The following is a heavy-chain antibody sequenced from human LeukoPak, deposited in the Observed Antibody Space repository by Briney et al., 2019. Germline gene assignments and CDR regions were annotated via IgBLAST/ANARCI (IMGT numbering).Heavy chain of an antibody. V-gene: IGHV4-39*01. CDR2: IYYSGTT. CDR3: ARHPSIPGRGTGYFYGMDV. D-gene: IGHD3-10*01. Sequence: SSETLSLTCTVSGGSISSSTYYWGWIRQPPGRGLEWIGTIYYSGTTYYNPSLKSRVTISVDTSKNQFSLNLMSVTAADTAMHYCARHPSIPGRGTGYFYGMDVWGQGTTVTVSS. CDR1: GGSISSSTYY. J-gene: IGHJ6*02.